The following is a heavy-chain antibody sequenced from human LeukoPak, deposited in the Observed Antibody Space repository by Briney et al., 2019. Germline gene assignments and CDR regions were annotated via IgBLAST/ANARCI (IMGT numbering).Heavy chain of an antibody. D-gene: IGHD3-22*01. Sequence: GDXYXSGSTNYNPSLNSRVTISVDTSKNQFSLKLSSVTAADTAVYYCARGNHYYDSSGDDAFDIWGQGTMVTVSP. CDR2: XYXSGST. J-gene: IGHJ3*02. CDR3: ARGNHYYDSSGDDAFDI. V-gene: IGHV4-59*09.